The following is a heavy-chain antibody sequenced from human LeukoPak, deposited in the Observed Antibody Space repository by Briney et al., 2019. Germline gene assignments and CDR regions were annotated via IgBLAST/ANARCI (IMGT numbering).Heavy chain of an antibody. CDR1: GFTFNIFW. D-gene: IGHD7-27*01. Sequence: GGSLRLSCAASGFTFNIFWMSWVRQAPGRGLEWVANIKQDGSETYYLDSVKGRFTLSRDNARNSLYLQMTSLSAEDTAVYYCARDLNWETYWGQGTLVSVSS. V-gene: IGHV3-7*01. J-gene: IGHJ4*02. CDR2: IKQDGSET. CDR3: ARDLNWETY.